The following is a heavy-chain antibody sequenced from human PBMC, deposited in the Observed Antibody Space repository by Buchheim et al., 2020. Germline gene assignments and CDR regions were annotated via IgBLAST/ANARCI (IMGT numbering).Heavy chain of an antibody. V-gene: IGHV3-7*01. Sequence: EVQLVESGGGLVQPGGSLRLSCAASGFTFSSYWMSWDRQAPGKGLEWVANIKQDGSEKYYVDSVKGRFTISRDNAKNSLYLQMNSLRAEDTAVYYCARDRCSSTTTRGCVHFQHWGQGTL. CDR1: GFTFSSYW. CDR2: IKQDGSEK. D-gene: IGHD6-13*01. J-gene: IGHJ1*01. CDR3: ARDRCSSTTTRGCVHFQH.